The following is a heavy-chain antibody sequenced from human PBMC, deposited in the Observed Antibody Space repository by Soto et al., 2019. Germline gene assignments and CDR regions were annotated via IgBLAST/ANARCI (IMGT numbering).Heavy chain of an antibody. CDR2: ISSSGSTI. V-gene: IGHV3-48*03. CDR1: GFTFSSYE. D-gene: IGHD2-15*01. J-gene: IGHJ6*02. Sequence: GGSLRLSCAASGFTFSSYEMNWVRQAPGKGLEWVSYISSSGSTIYYADSVKGRFTISRDNAKNSLYLQMNSLRAEDTAVYYCARQRDRYCSGGSCYSYYYYGMDVWGQGTTVTVSS. CDR3: ARQRDRYCSGGSCYSYYYYGMDV.